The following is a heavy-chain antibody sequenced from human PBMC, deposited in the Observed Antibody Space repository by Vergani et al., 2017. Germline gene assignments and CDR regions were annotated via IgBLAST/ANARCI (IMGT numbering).Heavy chain of an antibody. D-gene: IGHD3-22*01. Sequence: QVQLQQWGAGLLKPSETLSLTCAVSGGSISSGGYSWSWLRQPPGKGLEWIGYIYHSGSTYYNPSLKSRVTISVDRSKNQFSLKLSSVTAADTAVYYCARAGPNYDSSGYYYGYFDYWGQGTLVTVSS. V-gene: IGHV4-30-2*01. J-gene: IGHJ4*02. CDR3: ARAGPNYDSSGYYYGYFDY. CDR1: GGSISSGGYS. CDR2: IYHSGST.